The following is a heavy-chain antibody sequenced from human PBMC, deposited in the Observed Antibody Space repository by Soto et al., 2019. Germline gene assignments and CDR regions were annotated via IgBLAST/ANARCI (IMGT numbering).Heavy chain of an antibody. CDR1: GFTFSSYW. J-gene: IGHJ4*02. Sequence: GGSLRLSCAASGFTFSSYWMSWVRQAPGKGLEWVANIKQDGSEKYYVDSVKGRFTISRDNAKNSLYLQMNSLRAEDTAVYYCARDFRYYDYIWGSYRSSSAGGVLWGQGTLVTVSS. CDR3: ARDFRYYDYIWGSYRSSSAGGVL. D-gene: IGHD3-16*02. V-gene: IGHV3-7*01. CDR2: IKQDGSEK.